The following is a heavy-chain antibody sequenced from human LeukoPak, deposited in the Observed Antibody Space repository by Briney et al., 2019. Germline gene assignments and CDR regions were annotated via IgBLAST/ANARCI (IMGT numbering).Heavy chain of an antibody. Sequence: GGSLRLSCAASGFTFSSYWMHWVRQAPGKGLVWVSRINGDGYSTSYADSVKGRFTISRDNSKNILYLQMNSLSAEDTAIYYCAKFTREYCSSSSCPNWFDRWGKGTLVTVSS. CDR2: INGDGYST. J-gene: IGHJ5*02. D-gene: IGHD2-15*01. CDR1: GFTFSSYW. V-gene: IGHV3-74*01. CDR3: AKFTREYCSSSSCPNWFDR.